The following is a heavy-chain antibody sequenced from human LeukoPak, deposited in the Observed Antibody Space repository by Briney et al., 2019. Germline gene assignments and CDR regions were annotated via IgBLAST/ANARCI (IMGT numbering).Heavy chain of an antibody. Sequence: ASVKVSCKASGYTFTGYYMHWVRQAPGQGLEWMGWINPNSGGTNYAQKFQGRVTMTRDMSTSTVYMELSSLRSEDTAVYYCARGDRATVTLYWGHGTLVTVSS. CDR3: ARGDRATVTLY. V-gene: IGHV1-2*02. CDR2: INPNSGGT. J-gene: IGHJ4*01. CDR1: GYTFTGYY. D-gene: IGHD4-17*01.